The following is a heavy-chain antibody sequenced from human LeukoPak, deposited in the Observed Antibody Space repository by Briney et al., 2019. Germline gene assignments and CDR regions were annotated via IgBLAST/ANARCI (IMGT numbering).Heavy chain of an antibody. Sequence: GGSLRLSCAASGFTFSSYEMNWVRQAPGKGLEWVSYISSSGSTIYCADSVKGRFTISRDNAKNSLYLQMNSLRAEDTAVYYCARDLRTYYYDSSGYPYYYYGMDVWGQGTTVTVSS. V-gene: IGHV3-48*03. D-gene: IGHD3-22*01. CDR2: ISSSGSTI. CDR3: ARDLRTYYYDSSGYPYYYYGMDV. J-gene: IGHJ6*02. CDR1: GFTFSSYE.